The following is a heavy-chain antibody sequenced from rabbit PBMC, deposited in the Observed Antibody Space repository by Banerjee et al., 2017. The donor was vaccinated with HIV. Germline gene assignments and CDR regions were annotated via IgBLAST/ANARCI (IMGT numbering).Heavy chain of an antibody. Sequence: QSLEESGGDLVKPGASLTLTCTASGFSFSSGYYMCWVRQAPGKGLEWIGCIYVGNSDDTYYASWAKGRFTISKTSSTTVTLQMTSLTAADTATYFCARYDDYGSNGRLWGPGTLVTVS. CDR3: ARYDDYGSNGRL. J-gene: IGHJ6*01. D-gene: IGHD2-1*01. V-gene: IGHV1S40*01. CDR1: GFSFSSGYY. CDR2: IYVGNSDDT.